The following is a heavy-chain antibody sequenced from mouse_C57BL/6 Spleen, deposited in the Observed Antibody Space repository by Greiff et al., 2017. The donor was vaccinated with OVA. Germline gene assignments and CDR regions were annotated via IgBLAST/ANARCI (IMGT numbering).Heavy chain of an antibody. CDR1: GFTFSSYA. J-gene: IGHJ4*01. Sequence: VQLKESGEGLVKPGGSLKLSCAASGFTFSSYAMSWVRQTPETRLEWVAYISSGGDYIYYADTVKGRFTISRDNARNTLYLQMSSLKSEDTAMYYWTRDRKRDAMDYWGQGTSVTGSS. CDR3: TRDRKRDAMDY. V-gene: IGHV5-9-1*02. CDR2: ISSGGDYI.